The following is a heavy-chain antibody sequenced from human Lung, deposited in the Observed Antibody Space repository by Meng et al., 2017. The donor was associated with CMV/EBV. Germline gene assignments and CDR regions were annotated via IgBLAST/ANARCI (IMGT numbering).Heavy chain of an antibody. CDR3: ARTRGGTIFGVVDFDY. J-gene: IGHJ4*02. CDR2: IYYSGST. V-gene: IGHV4-59*01. Sequence: SETLSLXXTVSGGSISSYYWSWIRQPPGKGLEWIGYIYYSGSTNYNPSLKSRVTISVDTSKNQFSLKLSSVTAADTAVYYGARTRGGTIFGVVDFDYWGQGXLVTVSS. CDR1: GGSISSYY. D-gene: IGHD3-3*01.